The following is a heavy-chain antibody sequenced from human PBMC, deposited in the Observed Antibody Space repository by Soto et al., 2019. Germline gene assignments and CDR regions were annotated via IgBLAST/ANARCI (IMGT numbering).Heavy chain of an antibody. D-gene: IGHD6-13*01. Sequence: LRLSCAASGFTFSSYGMHWVRQAPGKGLEWVAVISYDGSNKYYADSVKGRFTISRDNSKNTLYLQMNSLRPEDTAVYYCAKDPQQLGYFDYWGQGTLVTVSS. CDR2: ISYDGSNK. CDR1: GFTFSSYG. J-gene: IGHJ4*02. V-gene: IGHV3-30*18. CDR3: AKDPQQLGYFDY.